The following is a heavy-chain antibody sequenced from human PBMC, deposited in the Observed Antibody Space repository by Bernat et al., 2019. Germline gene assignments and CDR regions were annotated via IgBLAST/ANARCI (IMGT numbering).Heavy chain of an antibody. CDR1: GFTFSSYG. CDR2: IWYDGSNK. V-gene: IGHV3-33*01. Sequence: QVQLVESGGGVVQPGRSLRLSCAASGFTFSSYGMHWVRQAPGKGLEWVAVIWYDGSNKYYADSVKGRFTISRDNSKNTLYLQMNSLRAEDTAVYYCASLLSTGRSSDYWGQGTLVTVSS. J-gene: IGHJ4*02. D-gene: IGHD1-1*01. CDR3: ASLLSTGRSSDY.